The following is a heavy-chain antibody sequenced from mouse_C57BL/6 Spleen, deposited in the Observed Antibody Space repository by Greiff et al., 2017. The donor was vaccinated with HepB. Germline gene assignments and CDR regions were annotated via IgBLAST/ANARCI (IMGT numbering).Heavy chain of an antibody. CDR3: ACLLLLSYFDY. D-gene: IGHD1-1*01. Sequence: EVQLQQSGPELVKPGASVKMSCKASGYTFTDYNMHWVKQSHGKSLEWIGYINPNNGGTSYNQKFKGKATLTVNKSSSTAYMELRSLTSEDSAVYYCACLLLLSYFDYWGQGTTLTVSS. CDR1: GYTFTDYN. CDR2: INPNNGGT. J-gene: IGHJ2*01. V-gene: IGHV1-22*01.